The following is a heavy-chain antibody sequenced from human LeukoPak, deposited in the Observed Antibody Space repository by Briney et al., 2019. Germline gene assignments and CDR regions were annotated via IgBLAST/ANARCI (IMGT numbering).Heavy chain of an antibody. D-gene: IGHD6-13*01. J-gene: IGHJ6*02. V-gene: IGHV3-9*01. Sequence: GGSLRLSCAASGFTFDDYAMHWVRQAPGKGLEWVSGVTWNSGTIAYADSVKGRFSISRDNAKNSLYLQMNSLRAEDTALYYCARGGGGSSWYDDYYGMDVWGQGTTVTVSS. CDR3: ARGGGGSSWYDDYYGMDV. CDR1: GFTFDDYA. CDR2: VTWNSGTI.